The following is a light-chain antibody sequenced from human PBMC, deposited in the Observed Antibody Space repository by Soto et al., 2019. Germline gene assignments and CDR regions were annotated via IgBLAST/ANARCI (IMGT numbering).Light chain of an antibody. V-gene: IGLV2-14*01. CDR1: SSDVGGYKY. CDR2: DVS. Sequence: QAVVTQPASVSGSPGQSIAISCTGTSSDVGGYKYVSWYQQYPGKAPKLMIYDVSNRPSGVPDRFSGSKSGNMASLTISGLQSEDEADYYCSSYTSYTSYVFGTGTKLTVL. J-gene: IGLJ1*01. CDR3: SSYTSYTSYV.